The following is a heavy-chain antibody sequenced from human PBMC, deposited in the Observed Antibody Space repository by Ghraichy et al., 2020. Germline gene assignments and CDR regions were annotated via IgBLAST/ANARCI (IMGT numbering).Heavy chain of an antibody. CDR2: IYYSGST. J-gene: IGHJ4*02. V-gene: IGHV4-31*03. CDR3: ARSERSSTGVLDY. Sequence: SETLSLTCTVSGGSISSGGYYWSWIRQHPGKGLEWIGYIYYSGSTYYNPSLKSRVTISVDTSKNQFSLKLSSVTAADTAVYYCARSERSSTGVLDYWGQGTLVTVSS. CDR1: GGSISSGGYY. D-gene: IGHD2-2*01.